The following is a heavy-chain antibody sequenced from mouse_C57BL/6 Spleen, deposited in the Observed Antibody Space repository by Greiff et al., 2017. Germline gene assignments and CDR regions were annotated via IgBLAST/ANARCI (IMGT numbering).Heavy chain of an antibody. J-gene: IGHJ3*01. CDR1: GFTFTDYY. CDR2: IRNKANGYTT. Sequence: EVHLVESGGGLVQPGGSLSLSCAASGFTFTDYYMSWVRQPPGKALEWLGFIRNKANGYTTEYSASVKGRFTISRDNSQSILYLQMNALRAEDSATYDCARSGPWFAYWGQGTLVTVSA. V-gene: IGHV7-3*01. CDR3: ARSGPWFAY.